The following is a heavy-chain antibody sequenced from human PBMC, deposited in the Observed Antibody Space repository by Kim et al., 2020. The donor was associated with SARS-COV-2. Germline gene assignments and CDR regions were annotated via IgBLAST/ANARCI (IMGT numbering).Heavy chain of an antibody. V-gene: IGHV3-23*01. Sequence: GGSLRLSCAASGFTFSSYAMSWVRQAPGKGLEWVSAISGSGGSTYYADSVKGRFTISRDNSKNTLYLQMNSLRAEDTAVYYCAKEGIAAAGSYWYFDLWGRGTLVTVSS. CDR3: AKEGIAAAGSYWYFDL. CDR2: ISGSGGST. J-gene: IGHJ2*01. D-gene: IGHD6-13*01. CDR1: GFTFSSYA.